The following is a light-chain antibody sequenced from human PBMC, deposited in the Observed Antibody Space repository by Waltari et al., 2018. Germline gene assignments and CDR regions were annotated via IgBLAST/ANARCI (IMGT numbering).Light chain of an antibody. CDR2: EVS. Sequence: QSALTQPASVSGSPGQSITISCTGTRSDVGTYNLDSWYQQHPGKAPQLLIFEVSKRPSGVSHRFSGYKAGNTASLTSSGLQAEDEAEYYCCSYAGSTTLVFGGGTKLPVL. CDR1: RSDVGTYNL. V-gene: IGLV2-23*02. CDR3: CSYAGSTTLV. J-gene: IGLJ3*02.